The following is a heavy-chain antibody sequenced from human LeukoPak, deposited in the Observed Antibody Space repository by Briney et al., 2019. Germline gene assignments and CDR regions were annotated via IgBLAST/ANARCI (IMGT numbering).Heavy chain of an antibody. D-gene: IGHD3-3*01. CDR1: GYTFTEMS. Sequence: GASVKVSCKVSGYTFTEMSIHWVRQTPGKGLEWLGGIDPESGERVYAQNFRGRVTMSEDTSTDTAYMEVSSLRPEDTAIYYCADFGVVTNWFDPWGQGTLVTVSS. CDR2: IDPESGER. J-gene: IGHJ5*02. CDR3: ADFGVVTNWFDP. V-gene: IGHV1-24*01.